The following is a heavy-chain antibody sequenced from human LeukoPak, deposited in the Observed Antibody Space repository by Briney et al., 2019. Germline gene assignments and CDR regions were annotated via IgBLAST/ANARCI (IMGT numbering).Heavy chain of an antibody. CDR1: GFTFSSYA. CDR3: ARGRDIVVVPAANREDYYYMDV. J-gene: IGHJ6*03. V-gene: IGHV3-30-3*01. CDR2: ISYDGSNK. Sequence: GGSLRLSCAASGFTFSSYAMHWVRQAPGKGLEWVALISYDGSNKYYADSVKGRFTISRDNSKNTLYLQMNSLRAEDTAVYYCARGRDIVVVPAANREDYYYMDVWGKGTTVTVSS. D-gene: IGHD2-2*01.